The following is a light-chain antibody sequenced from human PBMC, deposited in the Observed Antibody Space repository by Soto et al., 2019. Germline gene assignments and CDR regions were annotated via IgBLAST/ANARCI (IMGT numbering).Light chain of an antibody. CDR3: QQSYSSPRT. Sequence: DIQMTQSPSSLSASVGDRVTITCRASQTINTYLNWYQQKLGKAPKLLIYAAFTLQSGVTSRFSGSGSGTDFTLTISSLQPEACATYYCQQSYSSPRTFGQGTKLQIK. V-gene: IGKV1-39*01. J-gene: IGKJ2*01. CDR1: QTINTY. CDR2: AAF.